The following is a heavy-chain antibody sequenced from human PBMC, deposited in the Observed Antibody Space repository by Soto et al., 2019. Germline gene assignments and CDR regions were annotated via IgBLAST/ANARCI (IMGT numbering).Heavy chain of an antibody. D-gene: IGHD6-13*01. CDR1: GGSFSGYY. J-gene: IGHJ4*02. V-gene: IGHV4-34*01. Sequence: QVQLQQWGAGLLKPSETLSLTCAVYGGSFSGYYWSWIRQPPGKGLEWIGEINHSGSTNYNPSLKSRVTISVDTSKNQFSLKLSSVTAADTAVYYCARGGGSSSAKFDYWGQGTVVTVSS. CDR3: ARGGGSSSAKFDY. CDR2: INHSGST.